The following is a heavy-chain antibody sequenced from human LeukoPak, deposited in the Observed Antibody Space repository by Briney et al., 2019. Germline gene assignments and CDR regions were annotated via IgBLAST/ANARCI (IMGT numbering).Heavy chain of an antibody. Sequence: GGCLRLSCAASGFTFSGYTMNWVRQAPGKGLEWVSSISGTSGYIYYADSVKGRFTISRDNAKNSVYLQMTSLRDEDTPVYYCARDHYGDYGFDYWGHGTLVTVSS. D-gene: IGHD4-17*01. V-gene: IGHV3-21*01. CDR1: GFTFSGYT. CDR3: ARDHYGDYGFDY. J-gene: IGHJ4*01. CDR2: ISGTSGYI.